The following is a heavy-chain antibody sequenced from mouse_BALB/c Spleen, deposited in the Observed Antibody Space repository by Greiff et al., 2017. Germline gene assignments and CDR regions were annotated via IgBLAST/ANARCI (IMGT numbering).Heavy chain of an antibody. J-gene: IGHJ1*01. D-gene: IGHD2-2*01. CDR1: GFNIKDTY. CDR3: ARCGYDPWYFDV. Sequence: VQLKESGAELVKPGASVKLSCTASGFNIKDTYMHWVKQRPEQGLEWIGRIDPANGNTKYDPKFQGKATITADTSSNTAYLQLSSLTSEDTAVYYCARCGYDPWYFDVWGAGTTVTVSS. V-gene: IGHV14-3*02. CDR2: IDPANGNT.